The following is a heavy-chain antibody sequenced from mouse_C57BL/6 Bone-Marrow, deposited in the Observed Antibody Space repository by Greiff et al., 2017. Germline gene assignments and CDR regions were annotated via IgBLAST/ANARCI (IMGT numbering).Heavy chain of an antibody. V-gene: IGHV3-3*01. Sequence: VQLKESGPSLVRPSQTLSLTCTVTGFSINSDCYWIWIRQFPGNKLEYIGYTFYSGITYYNPSLESRTYITRDTSKNQFSPKLSSVTTEDTATYYCAGVIYYYGSSPPYYAMDYWGQGTSVTVSS. J-gene: IGHJ4*01. CDR3: AGVIYYYGSSPPYYAMDY. CDR1: GFSINSDCY. CDR2: TFYSGIT. D-gene: IGHD1-1*01.